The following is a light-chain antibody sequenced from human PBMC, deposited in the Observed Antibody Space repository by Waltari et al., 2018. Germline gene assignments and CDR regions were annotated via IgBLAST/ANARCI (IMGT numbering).Light chain of an antibody. CDR1: SSDVGGYNH. CDR2: DVT. Sequence: QSALTQPPSASGSPGPPVTISCTCTSSDVGGYNHVSWYQQHPGKAPKLIIYDVTKRPSGVPDRFSGSKSGNTASLTVSGLQADDEADYYCNSYAGRNRLGVFGGGTKVTVL. J-gene: IGLJ2*01. V-gene: IGLV2-8*01. CDR3: NSYAGRNRLGV.